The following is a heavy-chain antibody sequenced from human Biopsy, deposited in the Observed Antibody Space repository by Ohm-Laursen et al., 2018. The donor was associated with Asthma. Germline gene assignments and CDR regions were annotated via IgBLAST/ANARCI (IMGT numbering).Heavy chain of an antibody. Sequence: GDALKISCKSSGYTFSDSWIGWVRQMPGKFLVWMGNFFAANSETKYSPSFQGQVPISVDFSISTAFLQWSSLNASDTAMYYCSRFIDGTFFVDYWGQGTLVTVSS. CDR3: SRFIDGTFFVDY. J-gene: IGHJ4*02. D-gene: IGHD1-7*01. CDR2: FFAANSET. V-gene: IGHV5-51*01. CDR1: GYTFSDSW.